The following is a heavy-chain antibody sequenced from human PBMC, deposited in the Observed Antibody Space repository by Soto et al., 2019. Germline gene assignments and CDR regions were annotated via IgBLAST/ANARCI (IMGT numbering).Heavy chain of an antibody. D-gene: IGHD2-2*01. CDR2: ISSSSSTI. J-gene: IGHJ6*02. CDR1: GFTFSSYS. V-gene: IGHV3-48*02. Sequence: EVQLVESGGGLVQPGGSLRLSCAASGFTFSSYSMNWVRQAPGKGLEWVSYISSSSSTIYYADSVKGRFTISRDNAKISPYLHMNSLRDEGAAVYYCAREGDIVLVPAAMLYYYGMDVWGQGTTVTVSS. CDR3: AREGDIVLVPAAMLYYYGMDV.